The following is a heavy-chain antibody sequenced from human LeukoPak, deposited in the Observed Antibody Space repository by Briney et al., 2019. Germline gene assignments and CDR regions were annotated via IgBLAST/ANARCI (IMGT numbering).Heavy chain of an antibody. CDR1: GFTFNYAW. J-gene: IGHJ6*02. Sequence: PGGSLRLSRAASGFTFNYAWMSWVRQVPGKGLEWVGQTVSEIDGGTTDYATPVKGRFTISRDDSKSTLYLHMNSLKIEDTAVYYCTTDEDWNYARKDVWGQGATVIVSS. D-gene: IGHD1-7*01. CDR3: TTDEDWNYARKDV. CDR2: TVSEIDGGTT. V-gene: IGHV3-15*04.